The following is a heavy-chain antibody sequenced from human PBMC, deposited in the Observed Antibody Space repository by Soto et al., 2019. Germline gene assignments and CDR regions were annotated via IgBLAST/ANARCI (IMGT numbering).Heavy chain of an antibody. CDR1: GFSFSDYY. V-gene: IGHV3-11*01. Sequence: QVQVVESGGGLVKPGGSLRLSCAASGFSFSDYYMTWIRQTPEKGLEWVSYIADSGGKKDYADSVKGRFTISRDNAKKLRYLQMNSVRAEDTAVYYCARAAGCFDPWGQGTLVTVSS. CDR2: IADSGGKK. J-gene: IGHJ5*02. CDR3: ARAAGCFDP.